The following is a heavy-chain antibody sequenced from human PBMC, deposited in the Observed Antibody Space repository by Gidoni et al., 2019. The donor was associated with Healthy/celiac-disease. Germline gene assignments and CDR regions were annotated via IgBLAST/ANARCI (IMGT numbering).Heavy chain of an antibody. V-gene: IGHV3-21*01. CDR3: ARDVSGYGDYVFDY. CDR1: GFTFSSYS. J-gene: IGHJ4*02. D-gene: IGHD4-17*01. Sequence: EVQLVESGGGLVKPGGSLRLSCAASGFTFSSYSMNWVRQAPGKGLEWVSSISSSSYIYYADSVKGRFTISRDNAKNSLYLQMNSLRAEDTAVYYCARDVSGYGDYVFDYWGQGTLVTVSS. CDR2: ISSSSYI.